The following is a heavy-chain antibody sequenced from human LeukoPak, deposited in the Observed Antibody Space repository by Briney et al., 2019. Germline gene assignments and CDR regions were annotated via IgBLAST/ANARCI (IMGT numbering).Heavy chain of an antibody. CDR1: GESFSAYY. D-gene: IGHD5-12*01. CDR3: ARQTRGYSGYEPYYYYYMDV. Sequence: SETLSLTCAVYGESFSAYYWSWIRRPPGKGLEWIGEINHSGSTNYNPSLKSRVTISVDTSKNQFSLKLSSVTAADTAVYYCARQTRGYSGYEPYYYYYMDVWGKGTTVTVSS. V-gene: IGHV4-34*01. CDR2: INHSGST. J-gene: IGHJ6*03.